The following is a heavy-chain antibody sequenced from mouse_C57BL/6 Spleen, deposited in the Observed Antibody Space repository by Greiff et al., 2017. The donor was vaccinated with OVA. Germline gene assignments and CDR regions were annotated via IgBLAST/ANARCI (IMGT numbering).Heavy chain of an antibody. J-gene: IGHJ3*01. D-gene: IGHD2-12*01. CDR1: GYTFTSYW. Sequence: QVHVKQPGAELVRPGSSVKLSCKASGYTFTSYWMHWVKQRPIQGLEWIGNIDPSDSETHYNQKFKDKATLTVDKSSSTAYMQLSSLTSEDSAVYYCALDDRFAYWGQGTLVTVSA. CDR2: IDPSDSET. V-gene: IGHV1-52*01. CDR3: ALDDRFAY.